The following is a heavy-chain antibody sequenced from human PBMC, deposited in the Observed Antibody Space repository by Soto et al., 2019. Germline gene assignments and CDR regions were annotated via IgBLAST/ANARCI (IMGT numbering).Heavy chain of an antibody. J-gene: IGHJ4*02. CDR1: GYTFNTYF. V-gene: IGHV1-18*01. CDR3: ARDTGNSFDY. CDR2: ISPHNGNT. Sequence: HVQLVQSGGELKKPGASVKVSCNTSGYTFNTYFITWVRQAPGQGLEWMGWISPHNGNTKYAEKFQGRVTMTADTITKTAYMELRNLRIDDTAVYYCARDTGNSFDYWGQGTQVTVSS.